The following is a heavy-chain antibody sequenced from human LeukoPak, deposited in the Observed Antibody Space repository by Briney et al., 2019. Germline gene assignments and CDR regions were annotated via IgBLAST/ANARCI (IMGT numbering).Heavy chain of an antibody. J-gene: IGHJ4*02. CDR2: IYYSGST. D-gene: IGHD6-19*01. Sequence: SETLSLTCTVSGGSISSYYWSWIRQPPGKGLEWIGYIYYSGSTNHNPSLKSRVTISGDTSKNQFSLKLSSVTAADTAVYYWARGMRQWLPTGHSPFDYWGQGTLVTVSS. CDR3: ARGMRQWLPTGHSPFDY. V-gene: IGHV4-59*01. CDR1: GGSISSYY.